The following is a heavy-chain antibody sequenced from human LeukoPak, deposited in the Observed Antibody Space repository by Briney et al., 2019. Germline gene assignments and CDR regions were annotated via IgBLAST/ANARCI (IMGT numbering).Heavy chain of an antibody. Sequence: GGSLRLSFSPPGFTLCTYPMNWVRQAPGKGLEWVSAISDRGGGTYYADSVKGRFAISRDNSKNTLYLQMNSLRAEDTAVYFCAKDPNSVATPWPFDYWGQGTLVTVSS. D-gene: IGHD5-12*01. V-gene: IGHV3-23*01. CDR2: ISDRGGGT. J-gene: IGHJ4*02. CDR3: AKDPNSVATPWPFDY. CDR1: GFTLCTYP.